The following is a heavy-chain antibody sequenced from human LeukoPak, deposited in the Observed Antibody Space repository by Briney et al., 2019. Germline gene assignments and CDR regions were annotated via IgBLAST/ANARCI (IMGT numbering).Heavy chain of an antibody. CDR3: ARGGLRGYSYGFDY. J-gene: IGHJ4*02. CDR1: GFTFSSYW. D-gene: IGHD5-18*01. Sequence: GGSLRLSCAASGFTFSSYWISWVRQAPGKGLEWVANIKQDGSEKYYVDSVKGRFTISRDNAKNSLYLQMNSLRAEDTAVYYCARGGLRGYSYGFDYWGQGTLVTVSS. V-gene: IGHV3-7*01. CDR2: IKQDGSEK.